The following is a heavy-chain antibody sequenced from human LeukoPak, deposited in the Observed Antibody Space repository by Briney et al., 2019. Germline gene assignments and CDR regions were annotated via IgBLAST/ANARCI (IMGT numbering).Heavy chain of an antibody. Sequence: SETLSLTCTVSGGSISSYYWSWIRKPPGKGLEWIGYIYYSGSTNYNPSLKSRVTISVDTSKNQFSLKLSSVTAADTAVYYCAAHYGDFGRPHWYFDLWGRGTLVTVSS. CDR2: IYYSGST. J-gene: IGHJ2*01. CDR3: AAHYGDFGRPHWYFDL. D-gene: IGHD4-17*01. CDR1: GGSISSYY. V-gene: IGHV4-59*01.